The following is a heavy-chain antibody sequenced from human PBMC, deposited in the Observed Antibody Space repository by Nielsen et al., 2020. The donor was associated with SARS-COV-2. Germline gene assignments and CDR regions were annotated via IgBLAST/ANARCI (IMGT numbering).Heavy chain of an antibody. J-gene: IGHJ6*03. CDR2: ISSSSSYI. D-gene: IGHD2-2*01. V-gene: IGHV3-11*06. Sequence: LSLTCTVSGGSISSGDYYWSWIRQPPGKGLEWVSSISSSSSYIYYADSVKGRFTISRDNAKNSLYLQMNSLRAEDTAVYYCARYCSSTSCYHYYYYMDVWGKGTTVTVSS. CDR1: GGSISSGDYY. CDR3: ARYCSSTSCYHYYYYMDV.